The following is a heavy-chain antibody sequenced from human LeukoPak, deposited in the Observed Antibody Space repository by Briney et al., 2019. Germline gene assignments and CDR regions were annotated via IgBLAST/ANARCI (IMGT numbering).Heavy chain of an antibody. Sequence: ASVKASCKASGYSLTTYYIHWVRQAPGQGLEWMGIINPSGGSTSYAQKFQGRVTMTRDTSTSTVSMELSSLRSEDTAVYYCARGGPGVDGYNYAFDIWGQGTRVTVSS. CDR1: GYSLTTYY. CDR3: ARGGPGVDGYNYAFDI. D-gene: IGHD5-24*01. CDR2: INPSGGST. J-gene: IGHJ3*02. V-gene: IGHV1-46*01.